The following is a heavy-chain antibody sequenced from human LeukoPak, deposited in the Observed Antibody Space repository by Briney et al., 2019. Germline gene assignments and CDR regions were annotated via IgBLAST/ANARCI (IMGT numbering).Heavy chain of an antibody. D-gene: IGHD2-21*02. CDR3: ASLAYCGGDCYSSPLDLDY. J-gene: IGHJ4*02. V-gene: IGHV4-59*01. CDR1: GGSISSYY. Sequence: SETLSLTCTVSGGSISSYYWSWIRQPPGRGLEWIGYIYHSGSTNYNPSLKSRVTISVDTSKNQFSLKLSSVTAADTAVYYCASLAYCGGDCYSSPLDLDYWGQGTLVTVSS. CDR2: IYHSGST.